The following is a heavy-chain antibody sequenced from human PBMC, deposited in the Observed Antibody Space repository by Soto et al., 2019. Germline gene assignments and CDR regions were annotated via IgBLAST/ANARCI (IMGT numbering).Heavy chain of an antibody. V-gene: IGHV1-8*01. Sequence: ASVKVSCKASGYTFTSYDINWVRQATGQGLEWMGWMNPNSGNTGYAQKFQGRVTMTTNTSISTAYMELSSLRSEDTAVYYCARGPNYDFWSGYYGYYYYYMDVWGKGTTVTVSS. CDR3: ARGPNYDFWSGYYGYYYYYMDV. J-gene: IGHJ6*03. CDR2: MNPNSGNT. D-gene: IGHD3-3*01. CDR1: GYTFTSYD.